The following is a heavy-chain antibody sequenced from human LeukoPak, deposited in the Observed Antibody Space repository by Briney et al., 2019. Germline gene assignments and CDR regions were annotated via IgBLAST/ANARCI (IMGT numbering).Heavy chain of an antibody. CDR3: ARDRRYYYDSSPAWEDAFDI. Sequence: GGSLRLSCAASRFTFTDYGMHWVRQPPGKGQEWVALIWYDGSGKYYADSVKGRFTISRDNSKNTLYLQMNSLRAEDTAVYYCARDRRYYYDSSPAWEDAFDIWGQGTMVTVSS. CDR1: RFTFTDYG. D-gene: IGHD3-22*01. J-gene: IGHJ3*02. V-gene: IGHV3-33*01. CDR2: IWYDGSGK.